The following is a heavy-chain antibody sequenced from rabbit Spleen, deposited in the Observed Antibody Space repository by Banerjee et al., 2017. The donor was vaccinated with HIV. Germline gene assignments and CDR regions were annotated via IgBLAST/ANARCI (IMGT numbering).Heavy chain of an antibody. CDR2: IDVGSSGFT. CDR3: ARDTASSFSSYGMDL. J-gene: IGHJ6*01. CDR1: GFSFSSDSY. V-gene: IGHV1S40*01. D-gene: IGHD8-1*01. Sequence: QSLEESGGDLVKPGASLTLTCTASGFSFSSDSYMCWVRQAPGKGLEWIACIDVGSSGFTYFASWAKGRFTISKPSSTTVTLQLTSLTAADTATYFCARDTASSFSSYGMDLWGPGTLVTVS.